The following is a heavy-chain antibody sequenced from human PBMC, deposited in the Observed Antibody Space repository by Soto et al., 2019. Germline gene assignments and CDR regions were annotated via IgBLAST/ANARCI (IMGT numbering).Heavy chain of an antibody. CDR1: GGSISSYY. J-gene: IGHJ5*02. D-gene: IGHD2-21*02. Sequence: PSETLSLTCTVSGGSISSYYWSWIRQPAGKGLEWIGRIYTSGSTNYNPSLKSRVAMSVDTSKNQFSLKLSYVTAADTAVYYCARDGGDLRVAWSFDPWGQGTLVTVS. CDR3: ARDGGDLRVAWSFDP. V-gene: IGHV4-4*07. CDR2: IYTSGST.